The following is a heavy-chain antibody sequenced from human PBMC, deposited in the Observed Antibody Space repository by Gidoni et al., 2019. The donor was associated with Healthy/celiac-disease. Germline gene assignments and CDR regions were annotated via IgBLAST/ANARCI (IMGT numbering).Heavy chain of an antibody. D-gene: IGHD6-19*01. CDR2: ISGSGGST. Sequence: EVQLLESGGGLVQPGGSLRLSCAASGFTFSSYAMSWVRQAPGKGLEWVSAISGSGGSTYYADSVKGRFTISRDNSKNTLYLQMNSLRAEDTAVYYCAKAPSGWIRGGNWFDPWGQGTLVTVSS. CDR1: GFTFSSYA. CDR3: AKAPSGWIRGGNWFDP. J-gene: IGHJ5*02. V-gene: IGHV3-23*01.